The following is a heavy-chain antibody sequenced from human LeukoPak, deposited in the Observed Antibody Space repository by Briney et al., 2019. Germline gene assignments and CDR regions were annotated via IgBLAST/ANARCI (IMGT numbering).Heavy chain of an antibody. CDR2: MNPNSGNT. CDR1: GYTFTSYD. Sequence: ASVKVSCKASGYTFTSYDINWVRQATGQGLEWMGWMNPNSGNTGYAQKFQGRVTITRNTSISTAYMELSSLRSEDTAVYYCAKVRGWGGPQENDYWGQGTLVTVSS. J-gene: IGHJ4*02. D-gene: IGHD6-19*01. V-gene: IGHV1-8*03. CDR3: AKVRGWGGPQENDY.